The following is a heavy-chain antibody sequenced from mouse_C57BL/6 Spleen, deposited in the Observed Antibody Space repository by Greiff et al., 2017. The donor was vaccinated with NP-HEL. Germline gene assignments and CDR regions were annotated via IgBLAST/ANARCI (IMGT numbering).Heavy chain of an antibody. CDR3: ARCPSITTVVAPFDY. D-gene: IGHD1-1*01. CDR2: IYPGDGDT. CDR1: GYAFSSYW. Sequence: VQLQQSGAELVKPGASVKISCKASGYAFSSYWMNWVKQRPGKGLEWIGQIYPGDGDTNYNGKFKGKATLTADKSSSTAYMQLSSLTSEDSAVYFCARCPSITTVVAPFDYWGQGTTLTVSS. V-gene: IGHV1-80*01. J-gene: IGHJ2*01.